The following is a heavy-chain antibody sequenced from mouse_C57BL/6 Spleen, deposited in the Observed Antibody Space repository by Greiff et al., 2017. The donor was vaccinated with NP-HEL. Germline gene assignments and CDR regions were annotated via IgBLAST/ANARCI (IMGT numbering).Heavy chain of an antibody. D-gene: IGHD1-1*01. J-gene: IGHJ3*01. CDR1: GYTFTSYW. CDR3: ASYGSSYPPELAY. V-gene: IGHV1-64*01. CDR2: IHPNSGST. Sequence: QVQLQQSGAELVKPGASVKLSCKASGYTFTSYWMHWVKQRPGQGLEWIGMIHPNSGSTNYNEKFKSKATLTVDKSSSTAYMQLSSLTSEDSAVYYCASYGSSYPPELAYWGQGTLVTVSA.